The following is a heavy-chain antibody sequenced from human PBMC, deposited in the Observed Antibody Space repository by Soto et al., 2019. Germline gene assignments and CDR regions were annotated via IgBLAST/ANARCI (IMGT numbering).Heavy chain of an antibody. D-gene: IGHD6-13*01. CDR3: TGRLNRASSWSFGSMDV. V-gene: IGHV1-69*01. J-gene: IGHJ6*02. Sequence: SAKVFYKKAAGTFITCSISWGRRALGQGLEWMGGIIAIFGPAYYAQKSQGRVTINANESTSTANIELSSLRTKDTAVHYGTGRLNRASSWSFGSMDVWGQGTTVTVSS. CDR1: AGTFITCS. CDR2: IIAIFGPA.